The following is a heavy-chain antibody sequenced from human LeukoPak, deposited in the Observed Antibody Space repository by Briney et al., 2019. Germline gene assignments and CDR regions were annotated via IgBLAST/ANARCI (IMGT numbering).Heavy chain of an antibody. CDR1: GFTFSSYS. D-gene: IGHD3-10*01. J-gene: IGHJ5*02. CDR3: ARGRRFHYYYGSGSYRQYNWFDP. Sequence: PGGSLRLSCAASGFTFSSYSMNWIRQPPGKGLEWIGEINHSGSTNYNPSLKSRVTISVDTSKNQFSLKLSSVTAADTAVYYCARGRRFHYYYGSGSYRQYNWFDPWGQGTLVTVSS. CDR2: INHSGST. V-gene: IGHV4-34*01.